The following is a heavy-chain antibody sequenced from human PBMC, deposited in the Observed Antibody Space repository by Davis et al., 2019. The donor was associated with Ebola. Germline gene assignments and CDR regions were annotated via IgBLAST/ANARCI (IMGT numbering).Heavy chain of an antibody. J-gene: IGHJ4*02. D-gene: IGHD6-13*01. CDR1: SGSISSYYY. CDR2: IYYSGST. V-gene: IGHV4-59*01. Sequence: PSETLSLTCTVSSGSISSYYYWSWIRQPPGKGLEWIGFIYYSGSTNYNPSLKSRVTISVNRSKNQFSLKLNSVTAADTAVYYCSRDKGSSSRSGGFDSWGQGTLVTVSS. CDR3: SRDKGSSSRSGGFDS.